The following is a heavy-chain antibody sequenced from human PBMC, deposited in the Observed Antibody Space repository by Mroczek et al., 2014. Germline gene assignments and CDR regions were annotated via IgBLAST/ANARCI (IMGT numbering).Heavy chain of an antibody. CDR2: INPNSGGT. CDR3: ARGGYYYDSSGYTHPIDY. CDR1: GYTFTGYY. D-gene: IGHD3-22*01. J-gene: IGHJ4*02. Sequence: VQLLESGAEVKKPGASVKVSCKASGYTFTGYYMHWVRQAPGQGLEWMGWINPNSGGTNYAQKFQGRVTMTRDTSISTAYMELSRLRSDDTAVYYCARGGYYYDSSGYTHPIDYWGQGTLVTVSS. V-gene: IGHV1-2*02.